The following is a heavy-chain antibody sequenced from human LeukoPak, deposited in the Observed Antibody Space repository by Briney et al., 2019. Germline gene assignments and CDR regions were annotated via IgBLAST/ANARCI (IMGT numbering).Heavy chain of an antibody. Sequence: GGSLRLSCAASGFTLDDYAMHWVRQAPGKGLEWVSGISWNSGSIGYADSVKGRFTISRDNAKNSLYLQMNSLRAEDTALYYCATLGEYSSSSFLRYYYGMDVWGQGTTVTVSS. V-gene: IGHV3-9*01. D-gene: IGHD6-6*01. CDR3: ATLGEYSSSSFLRYYYGMDV. CDR1: GFTLDDYA. J-gene: IGHJ6*02. CDR2: ISWNSGSI.